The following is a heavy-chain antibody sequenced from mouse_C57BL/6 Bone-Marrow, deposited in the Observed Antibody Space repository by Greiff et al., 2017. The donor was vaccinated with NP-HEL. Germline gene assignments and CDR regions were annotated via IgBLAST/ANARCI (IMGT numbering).Heavy chain of an antibody. J-gene: IGHJ1*03. Sequence: VQLQQSGAELVRPGTSVKVSCKASGYAFTNYLIEWVKQRPGQGLEWIGVINPGSGGTNYNEKFKGKATLTADKSSSTAYMQLSSLTSEYSAVYFCARQDPGYFDVWGTGTTVTVSS. CDR1: GYAFTNYL. CDR2: INPGSGGT. CDR3: ARQDPGYFDV. V-gene: IGHV1-54*01.